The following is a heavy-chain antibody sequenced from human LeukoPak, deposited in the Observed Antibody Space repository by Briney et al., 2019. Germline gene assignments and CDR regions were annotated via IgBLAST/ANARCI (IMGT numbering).Heavy chain of an antibody. CDR2: IWYDGSNQ. V-gene: IGHV3-33*06. Sequence: GGSLRLSCSASGFAFKSFAMHWVRQAPGKGLEWVAVIWYDGSNQLYADSVKGRFTVSRDNSKNILYLHMNRVRVEDTAVYYCTKAVPLDDGDYMGDYWARESWSPSPQ. CDR1: GFAFKSFA. D-gene: IGHD4-17*01. CDR3: TKAVPLDDGDYMGDY. J-gene: IGHJ4*02.